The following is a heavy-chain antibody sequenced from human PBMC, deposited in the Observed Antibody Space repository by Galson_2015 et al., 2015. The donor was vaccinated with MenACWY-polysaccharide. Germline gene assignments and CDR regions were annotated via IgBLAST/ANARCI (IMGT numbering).Heavy chain of an antibody. J-gene: IGHJ4*02. Sequence: SLRLSCAASGFTFSTYWMHWVRHAPGKGLVWVSRIKSDGGSTSYADSVKGRFTISRDNAKNTLYLQMNSLRAEDTAVYYCARGYSGYDWGQGTLVTVSA. D-gene: IGHD5-12*01. CDR2: IKSDGGST. CDR3: ARGYSGYD. CDR1: GFTFSTYW. V-gene: IGHV3-74*01.